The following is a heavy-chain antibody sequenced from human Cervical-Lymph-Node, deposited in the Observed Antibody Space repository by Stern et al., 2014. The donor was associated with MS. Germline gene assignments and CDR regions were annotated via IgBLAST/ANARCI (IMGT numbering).Heavy chain of an antibody. V-gene: IGHV3-20*01. D-gene: IGHD2-8*02. CDR1: GFTFEDYG. CDR2: INWNGGST. CDR3: ARAFCTGGVCYSFPFYGMDV. J-gene: IGHJ6*02. Sequence: EVHLVESGGGVVRPGRSLRLSCAASGFTFEDYGMSWVRQAPGKGLEWVGAINWNGGSTVYAGSVQGRFTISRDNAKNSLYLQMNSLRAEDTALYHCARAFCTGGVCYSFPFYGMDVWGQGTTVTVSS.